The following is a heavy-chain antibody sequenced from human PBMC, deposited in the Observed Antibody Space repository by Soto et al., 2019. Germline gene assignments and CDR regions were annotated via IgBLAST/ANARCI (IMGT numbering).Heavy chain of an antibody. Sequence: EVQLVESGGGLVQPGGSLRLSCAASGFTFSSYWMSWVRQAPGKGLEWVANIKQDGSEKYYVDSVKGRFTISRDNAKNSLYLQMNSLRAEDTAVYYCARDRWFGELSYYLDYWGQGTLVTVSS. CDR2: IKQDGSEK. CDR1: GFTFSSYW. D-gene: IGHD3-10*01. CDR3: ARDRWFGELSYYLDY. J-gene: IGHJ4*02. V-gene: IGHV3-7*05.